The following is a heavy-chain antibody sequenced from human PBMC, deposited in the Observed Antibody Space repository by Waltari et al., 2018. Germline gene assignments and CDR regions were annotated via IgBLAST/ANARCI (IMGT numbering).Heavy chain of an antibody. D-gene: IGHD1-1*01. CDR1: GYSISSGYY. CDR2: IYHSGST. CDR3: ATNDRIPGSDY. V-gene: IGHV4-38-2*01. Sequence: QVQLQESGPGLVKPSETLSLTCAVSGYSISSGYYWGWIRQPPGKGLEWIGSIYHSGSTYYNPSLKSRVTISVDTSKNQFSLKLSSVTAADTAVYYCATNDRIPGSDYWGQGTLVTVSS. J-gene: IGHJ4*02.